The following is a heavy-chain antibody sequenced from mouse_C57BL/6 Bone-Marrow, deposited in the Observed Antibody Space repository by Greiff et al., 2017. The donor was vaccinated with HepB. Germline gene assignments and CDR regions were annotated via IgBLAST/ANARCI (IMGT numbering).Heavy chain of an antibody. D-gene: IGHD2-5*01. CDR3: ARSHYSTRHYFDY. V-gene: IGHV1-76*01. CDR2: IYPGSGNT. J-gene: IGHJ2*01. CDR1: GYTFTDYY. Sequence: VQLQQSGAELVRPGASVKLSCKASGYTFTDYYINWVKQRPGQGLEWIARIYPGSGNTYYNEKFKCKATLTAEKSSSTAYMQLSSLTSEDSAVYFCARSHYSTRHYFDYWGQGTTLTVSS.